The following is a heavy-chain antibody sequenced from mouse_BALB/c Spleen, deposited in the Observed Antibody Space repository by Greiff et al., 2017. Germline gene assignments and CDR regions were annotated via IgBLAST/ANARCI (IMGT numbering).Heavy chain of an antibody. CDR1: GFTFSSYA. Sequence: EVHLVESGGGLVKPGGSLKLSCAASGFTFSSYAMSWVRQTPEKRLEWVATISSGGSYTYYPDSVKGRFTISRDNAKNTLYLQMSSLRSEDTAMYYCARHEDYGLDYWGQGTSVTVSS. V-gene: IGHV5-9-3*01. CDR2: ISSGGSYT. CDR3: ARHEDYGLDY. J-gene: IGHJ4*01.